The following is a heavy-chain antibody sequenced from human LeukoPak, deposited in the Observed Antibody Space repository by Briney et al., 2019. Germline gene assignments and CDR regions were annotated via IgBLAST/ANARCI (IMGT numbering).Heavy chain of an antibody. Sequence: GASVKVSCKASVYTFANFGITWVRQAPGQGLEWMGWISVYSGNTNYAQNLQGRVTLTTDTSTSTAYMELRSLRSDDTALYYCARTCSSSSCYMVHWGQGTLVTVSS. V-gene: IGHV1-18*01. CDR1: VYTFANFG. J-gene: IGHJ4*02. CDR2: ISVYSGNT. D-gene: IGHD2-2*02. CDR3: ARTCSSSSCYMVH.